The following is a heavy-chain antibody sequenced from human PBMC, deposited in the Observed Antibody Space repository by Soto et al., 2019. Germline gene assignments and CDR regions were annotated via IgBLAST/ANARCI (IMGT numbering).Heavy chain of an antibody. J-gene: IGHJ6*02. V-gene: IGHV1-2*02. CDR3: ARDQMTTVTINDYYGMDV. CDR2: INPDSGGT. D-gene: IGHD4-17*01. Sequence: QVRLVQSGVEVKKPGASGKVSCKASGYSFADYYMNWVRQAPGKGLGWMGWINPDSGGTNYAQKFQGRVTMTRDSSITTAYMELTGLRSDDTAVYYCARDQMTTVTINDYYGMDVWGQGTTVTVSS. CDR1: GYSFADYY.